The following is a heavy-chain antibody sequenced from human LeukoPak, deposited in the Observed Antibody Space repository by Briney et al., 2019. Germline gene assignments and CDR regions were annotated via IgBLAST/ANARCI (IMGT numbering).Heavy chain of an antibody. V-gene: IGHV3-30*18. CDR2: ISYDGSNK. CDR3: AKDDSGYDSFYYYYGMDV. D-gene: IGHD5-12*01. J-gene: IGHJ6*02. CDR1: GFTFSSYG. Sequence: GRSLRLSCAASGFTFSSYGMHWVRQAPGKGLEWVAVISYDGSNKYYADSVKGRFTISRDNSKNTLYLQMNSLRAEDTAVYYCAKDDSGYDSFYYYYGMDVWGQGTTVTVSS.